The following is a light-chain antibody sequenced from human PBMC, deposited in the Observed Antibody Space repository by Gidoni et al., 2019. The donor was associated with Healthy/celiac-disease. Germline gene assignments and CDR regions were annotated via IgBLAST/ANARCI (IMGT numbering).Light chain of an antibody. J-gene: IGKJ3*01. CDR3: QQYGNSPGGP. V-gene: IGKV3-20*01. CDR2: GAS. CDR1: QSVSSSY. Sequence: EIVLTQSPGTLSLFPGERVTLSCRARQSVSSSYLAWYQQKPGQAPRLLIYGASSRATGIPARFSGSGSGTDFTLTISRLEPEDFAVYYCQQYGNSPGGPFXPXTKVDIK.